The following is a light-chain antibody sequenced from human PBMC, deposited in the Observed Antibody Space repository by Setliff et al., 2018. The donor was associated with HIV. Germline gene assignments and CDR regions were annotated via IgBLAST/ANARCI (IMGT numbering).Light chain of an antibody. CDR1: SSDVGGFNF. CDR2: DVT. J-gene: IGLJ1*01. CDR3: AAWDDRLTIYV. V-gene: IGLV2-14*03. Sequence: QSALAQPASMSGSPGQSITVSCTGTSSDVGGFNFVSWYQQHPGKAPRLMIYDVTNRPSGVSNRFSGSKSGNTASLTISGLQSEDEADYYCAAWDDRLTIYVFGTGTKGTV.